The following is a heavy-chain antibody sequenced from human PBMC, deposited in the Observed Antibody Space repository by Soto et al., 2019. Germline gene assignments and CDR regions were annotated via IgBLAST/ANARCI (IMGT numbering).Heavy chain of an antibody. CDR1: GYNFNTFD. Sequence: ASGKVSGEASGYNFNTFDIYWVRQATGHGLEWMGWMNPNSGNTGYAQELRGRVTMTRNTSNTTAYMELTSLTSDDTGVYYCAGGNFRYWGQGTLVTVSS. CDR3: AGGNFRY. CDR2: MNPNSGNT. V-gene: IGHV1-8*02. J-gene: IGHJ4*02.